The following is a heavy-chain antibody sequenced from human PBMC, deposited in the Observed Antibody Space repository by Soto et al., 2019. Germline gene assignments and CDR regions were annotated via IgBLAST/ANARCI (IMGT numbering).Heavy chain of an antibody. Sequence: SETLSLTCTVSGGSISSGDYYWSWIRQPPGKGLEWIGYIYYSGSTYYNPSLKSRVTISVDTSKNQFSLKLSSVTAADTAVYYCARFCSGGSCNWFDPWGQGTLVTVSS. D-gene: IGHD2-15*01. J-gene: IGHJ5*02. CDR2: IYYSGST. V-gene: IGHV4-30-4*01. CDR3: ARFCSGGSCNWFDP. CDR1: GGSISSGDYY.